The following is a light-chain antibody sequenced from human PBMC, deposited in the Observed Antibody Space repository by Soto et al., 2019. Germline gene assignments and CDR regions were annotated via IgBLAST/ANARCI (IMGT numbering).Light chain of an antibody. CDR2: AAS. J-gene: IGKJ1*01. CDR1: QSISDF. V-gene: IGKV1-39*01. CDR3: QQTYSTPPT. Sequence: DIQMTQSPYSLSASVGDRVTITCRASQSISDFLNLYQQKPGKAPKLLIYAASTLQSGVPSRFSGSGSGTDFTLTISSLEPEDFATYYCQQTYSTPPTFGQGTKVDIK.